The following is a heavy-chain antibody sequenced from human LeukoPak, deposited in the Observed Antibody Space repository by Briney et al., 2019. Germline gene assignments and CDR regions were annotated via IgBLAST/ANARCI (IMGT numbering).Heavy chain of an antibody. Sequence: PSETLSLTCTVSGGSISISSHYWVWIRQPPGKGLEWIGSIYYSGSTYYNPSLQSRVTISIDTSKNQFSLKLSSVTAADTAVYYCARGYYGSGSYYLFDYWGQGTLVTVSS. CDR2: IYYSGST. D-gene: IGHD3-10*01. V-gene: IGHV4-39*07. CDR3: ARGYYGSGSYYLFDY. J-gene: IGHJ4*02. CDR1: GGSISISSHY.